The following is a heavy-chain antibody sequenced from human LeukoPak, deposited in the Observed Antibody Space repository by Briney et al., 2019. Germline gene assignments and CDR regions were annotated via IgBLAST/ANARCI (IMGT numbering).Heavy chain of an antibody. Sequence: PSETLSLTCTVSGDSISGNHYWNWIRQPAGKGLEWIGRIFTSGNSNYNPSLTSRVTISLDTSKDQFSLRLSSVTAADTASYYCARESATSGSTDWGQGTLVTVSS. CDR1: GDSISGNHY. D-gene: IGHD3-10*01. J-gene: IGHJ4*02. CDR3: ARESATSGSTD. V-gene: IGHV4-61*02. CDR2: IFTSGNS.